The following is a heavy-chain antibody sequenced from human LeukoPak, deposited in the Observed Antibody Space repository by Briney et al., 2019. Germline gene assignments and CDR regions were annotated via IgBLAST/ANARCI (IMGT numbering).Heavy chain of an antibody. D-gene: IGHD2-2*01. CDR2: MNPNSGNT. J-gene: IGHJ5*02. CDR1: GYTFTSYD. V-gene: IGHV1-8*01. Sequence: ASVKVSCKASGYTFTSYDINWVRQATGQGLEWMGWMNPNSGNTGYAQKFQGRVTMTRNTSISTAYMELSSLRSEDTAVYYCARAGDIVVVPGNWFDPWGQGTLVTVSS. CDR3: ARAGDIVVVPGNWFDP.